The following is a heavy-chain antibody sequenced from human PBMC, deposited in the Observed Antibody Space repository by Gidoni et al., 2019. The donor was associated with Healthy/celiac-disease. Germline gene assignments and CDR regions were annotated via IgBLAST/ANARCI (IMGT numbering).Heavy chain of an antibody. V-gene: IGHV1-46*03. Sequence: QVQLVQSGAEVKKPGASVKVSCKASGYTFTSYYMHWVRQAPGQGLEWMGIINPSGGSTSYAQKFQGRVTMTRDTSTSTVYMELSSLRSEDTAVYYCARTAVVVTAHFGMDVWGQGTTVTVSS. D-gene: IGHD2-21*02. CDR1: GYTFTSYY. CDR3: ARTAVVVTAHFGMDV. J-gene: IGHJ6*02. CDR2: INPSGGST.